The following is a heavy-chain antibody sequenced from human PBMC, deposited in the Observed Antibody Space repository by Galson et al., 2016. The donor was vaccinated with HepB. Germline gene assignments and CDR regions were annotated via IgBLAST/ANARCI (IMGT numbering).Heavy chain of an antibody. Sequence: SLRLSCAASGFSFMSYAMSWVRQAPGKGLEWVSAISGSGVSTYYIDSVKGRFTFSRANSKDTLYLQMNSLRAEDTAIYYCAKVTDSGWYGALDYWGQGALVTVSS. CDR3: AKVTDSGWYGALDY. D-gene: IGHD6-13*01. CDR1: GFSFMSYA. J-gene: IGHJ4*02. V-gene: IGHV3-23*01. CDR2: ISGSGVST.